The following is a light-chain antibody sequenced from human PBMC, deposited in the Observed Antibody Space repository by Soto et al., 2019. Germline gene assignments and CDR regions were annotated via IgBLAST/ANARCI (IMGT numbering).Light chain of an antibody. CDR2: AAS. V-gene: IGKV1-39*01. J-gene: IGKJ4*01. CDR1: QSISNY. CDR3: QQSYSIPVT. Sequence: DIQMTQSPSSLSASVGERVTITCRASQSISNYLNWYQQKPGKAPKLLIYAASSLQSGVPSRFSGSGSGTDFTLTISSLQPEDFATYYCQQSYSIPVTFGGGTKLEIK.